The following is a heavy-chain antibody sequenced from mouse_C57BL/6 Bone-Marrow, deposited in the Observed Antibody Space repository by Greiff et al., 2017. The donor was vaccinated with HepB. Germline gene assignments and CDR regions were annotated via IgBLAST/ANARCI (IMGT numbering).Heavy chain of an antibody. D-gene: IGHD2-5*01. CDR3: ARGGPTIVTTWYFDV. V-gene: IGHV5-4*03. J-gene: IGHJ1*03. CDR2: ISDGGSYT. CDR1: GFTFSSYA. Sequence: EVKLMESGGGLVKPGGSLKLSCAASGFTFSSYAMSWVRQTPEKRLEWVATISDGGSYTYYPDNVKGRFTISRDNAKNNLYLQISHLKSEDTAMYYCARGGPTIVTTWYFDVWGTGTTVTVSS.